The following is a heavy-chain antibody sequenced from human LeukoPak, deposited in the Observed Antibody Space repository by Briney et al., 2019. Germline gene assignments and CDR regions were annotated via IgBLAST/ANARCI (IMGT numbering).Heavy chain of an antibody. V-gene: IGHV3-23*01. CDR3: ARDPAAASLGYYYYMDV. J-gene: IGHJ6*03. Sequence: PGGSLRLSCAASGFTFSSYGMSWVRQAPGKGLEWVSAISGSGGSTYYADSVKGRFTISRDNSKNTLYLQMNSLRAEDTAVYYCARDPAAASLGYYYYMDVWGKGTTVTVSS. CDR1: GFTFSSYG. D-gene: IGHD6-13*01. CDR2: ISGSGGST.